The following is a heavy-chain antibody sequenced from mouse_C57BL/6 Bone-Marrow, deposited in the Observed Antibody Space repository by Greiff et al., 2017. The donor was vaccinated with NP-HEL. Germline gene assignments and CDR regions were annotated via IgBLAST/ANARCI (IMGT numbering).Heavy chain of an antibody. CDR1: GYTFTNYW. Sequence: VQLQQSGAELVRPGTSVKMSCKASGYTFTNYWIGWAKQRPGHGLEWIGDIYSGGGYTNYNEKFKGKATLTADKSSSTAYMQFSSLTSEDSAIYYCARHGSSLDWYFDVWGTGTTVTVSS. J-gene: IGHJ1*03. D-gene: IGHD1-1*01. V-gene: IGHV1-63*01. CDR2: IYSGGGYT. CDR3: ARHGSSLDWYFDV.